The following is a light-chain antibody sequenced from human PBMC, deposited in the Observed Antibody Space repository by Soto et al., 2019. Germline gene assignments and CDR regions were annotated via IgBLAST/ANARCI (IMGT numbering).Light chain of an antibody. V-gene: IGLV2-14*03. CDR2: DVI. J-gene: IGLJ2*01. CDR1: SSDVGAYNY. CDR3: SSYTTSSTLVV. Sequence: QSVLTQPASVSGSPGQSITISCTGTSSDVGAYNYVSWYQHHPGRAPKLMIFDVIYRPSGVSGRFSGSKSGNTASLTISGLQAEDEADYYCSSYTTSSTLVVFGGGTKVTVL.